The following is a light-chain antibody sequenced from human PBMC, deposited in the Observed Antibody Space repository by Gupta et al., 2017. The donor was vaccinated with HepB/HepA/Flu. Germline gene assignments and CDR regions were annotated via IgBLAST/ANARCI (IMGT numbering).Light chain of an antibody. CDR1: SSNIGAGYD. CDR3: QSFDSSLSDSV. Sequence: QSVLTQPPSVSGAPGQRVTISCPGSSSNIGAGYDVHWYQQLPGTAPKLLIYGNSNRPSGVPDRFSGSKSGTSASLATTGLQAEDEADYYCQSFDSSLSDSVFGTGTKVTVL. J-gene: IGLJ1*01. CDR2: GNS. V-gene: IGLV1-40*01.